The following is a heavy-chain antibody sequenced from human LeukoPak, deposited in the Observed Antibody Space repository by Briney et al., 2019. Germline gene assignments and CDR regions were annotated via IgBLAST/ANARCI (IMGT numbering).Heavy chain of an antibody. CDR2: IYPGDSET. V-gene: IGHV5-51*01. J-gene: IGHJ4*02. D-gene: IGHD1-26*01. CDR1: GSIFTSYW. CDR3: ARRANGAPVFDY. Sequence: GASLKISCQGSGSIFTSYWIGWVRQPPGKGLEWMGIIYPGDSETRYSPSFQGQVTISADNAISTAYLQWSSLKASDTAMYYCARRANGAPVFDYWGQGTLVTVSS.